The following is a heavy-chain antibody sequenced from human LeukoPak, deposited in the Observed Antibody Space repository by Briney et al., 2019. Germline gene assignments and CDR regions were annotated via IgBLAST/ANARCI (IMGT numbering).Heavy chain of an antibody. Sequence: GGSLRLSCAASGFTFNDYYMSWIRQAPGKGLEWVSYMSSSGSTIYYADSVKGRFTISRDNAKNSLYLQMNSLRAEDTAVYYCARESRQWLVLGGVDYWGQGTLVTVSS. J-gene: IGHJ4*02. CDR3: ARESRQWLVLGGVDY. CDR1: GFTFNDYY. CDR2: MSSSGSTI. D-gene: IGHD6-19*01. V-gene: IGHV3-11*04.